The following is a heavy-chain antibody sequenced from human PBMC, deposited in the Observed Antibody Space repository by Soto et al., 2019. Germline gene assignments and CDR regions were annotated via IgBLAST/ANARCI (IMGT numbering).Heavy chain of an antibody. CDR2: SNHSGNT. CDR3: ARGGENGSGVNDY. Sequence: QVQLQQWGAGLLKPSETLSLTCAVYGGSFSGYYWSWFRQPPGGGLEWIGESNHSGNTNYNPSLKSRVTISVDTSKNQFSLKLSSVTAADTAVYYCARGGENGSGVNDYWGQGTLVTVSS. J-gene: IGHJ4*02. V-gene: IGHV4-34*01. CDR1: GGSFSGYY. D-gene: IGHD3-10*01.